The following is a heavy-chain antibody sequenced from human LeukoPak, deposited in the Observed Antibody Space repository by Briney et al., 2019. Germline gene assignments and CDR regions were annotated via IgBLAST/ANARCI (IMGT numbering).Heavy chain of an antibody. V-gene: IGHV5-10-1*01. CDR3: ARISGYYDSSGYYTY. CDR1: GYSFASHW. D-gene: IGHD3-22*01. Sequence: GESLKISCKGSGYSFASHWISWVRQMPGKGLEWMGTIDPSDSYTNYSPSFQGHVTISTDRSISTAYLQWSSLKASDTAMYYCARISGYYDSSGYYTYWGQGTLVTVSS. CDR2: IDPSDSYT. J-gene: IGHJ4*02.